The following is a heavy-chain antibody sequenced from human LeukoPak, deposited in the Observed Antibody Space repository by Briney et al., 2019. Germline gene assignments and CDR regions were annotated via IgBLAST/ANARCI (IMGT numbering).Heavy chain of an antibody. CDR1: GFTFSSYA. D-gene: IGHD3-9*01. CDR3: ARDEKVLRYFDWLRYFQH. J-gene: IGHJ1*01. CDR2: ISYDGSNK. Sequence: GGSLRLSCAASGFTFSSYAMHWVRQAPGKGLEWVAVISYDGSNKYYADSVKGRFTISRDNSKNTLYLQMNSLRAEDTAVYYCARDEKVLRYFDWLRYFQHWGQGTLVTVSS. V-gene: IGHV3-30-3*01.